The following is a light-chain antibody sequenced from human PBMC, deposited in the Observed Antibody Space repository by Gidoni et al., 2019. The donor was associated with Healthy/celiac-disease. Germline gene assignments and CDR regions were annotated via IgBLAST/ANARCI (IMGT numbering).Light chain of an antibody. V-gene: IGKV1-5*03. Sequence: DIQMTLSPSTLSASVGDRVTITCRASQSISSWLAWYQQKPGKAPKLLIYKASSLESGVPSRFSGSGSGTEFTLTISSLQPDDFATYYCQQYNSYWTFXQXTKVEIK. CDR3: QQYNSYWT. J-gene: IGKJ1*01. CDR1: QSISSW. CDR2: KAS.